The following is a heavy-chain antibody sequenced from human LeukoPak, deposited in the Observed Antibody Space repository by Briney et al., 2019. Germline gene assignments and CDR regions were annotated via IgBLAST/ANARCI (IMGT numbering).Heavy chain of an antibody. V-gene: IGHV3-23*01. CDR1: GFTFSSYA. CDR3: ADGCGGGTCAYDY. CDR2: ISRSGEDT. Sequence: GGSLRLSCAASGFTFSSYAMNWVRQTPGKGLEWVSGISRSGEDTFYADSVKGRFTISRDNSKNTLFLQMNSLRAEDTAVYYCADGCGGGTCAYDYWGHGTLVTVSS. J-gene: IGHJ4*01. D-gene: IGHD2-15*01.